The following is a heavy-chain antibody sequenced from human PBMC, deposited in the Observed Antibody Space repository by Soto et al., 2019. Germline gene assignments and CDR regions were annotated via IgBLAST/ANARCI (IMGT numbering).Heavy chain of an antibody. CDR1: GFTFSSYW. CDR3: AREGSGYYYLDF. D-gene: IGHD3-22*01. V-gene: IGHV3-74*01. CDR2: INSDGSST. Sequence: GGSLRLSCAASGFTFSSYWMHWVRQAPGKGLVWVSRINSDGSSTSYADSVKGRFTISRDNAKNTLYLQMNSLRAEDTAVYYCAREGSGYYYLDFWGQGTLVTVSS. J-gene: IGHJ4*02.